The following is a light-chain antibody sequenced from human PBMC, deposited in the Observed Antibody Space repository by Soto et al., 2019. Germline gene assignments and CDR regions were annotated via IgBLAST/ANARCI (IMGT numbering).Light chain of an antibody. V-gene: IGLV2-14*01. CDR1: NSDIGYWNY. CDR2: EVS. J-gene: IGLJ1*01. CDR3: TSHTSSSTYV. Sequence: QSVLTQPASVSGSPGQSITIPCTGTNSDIGYWNYVSWYQQHPGKGPKLMIFEVSIRPSGVSNRFSGSKSGNTAFLTISGLQVEDEADYYCTSHTSSSTYVFGSGTKVTVL.